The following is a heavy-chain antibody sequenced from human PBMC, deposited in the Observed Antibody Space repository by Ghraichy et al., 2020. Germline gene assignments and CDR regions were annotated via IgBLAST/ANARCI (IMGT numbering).Heavy chain of an antibody. CDR3: ARSGRLQSPNEDY. J-gene: IGHJ4*02. CDR1: GFTFSSYA. Sequence: GGSLRLSCAASGFTFSSYAMTWVRQAPGKGLEWISTLDSSGVHTYYADSLRGRFTISRVNSENTLYLQMNSLRADDTALYYCARSGRLQSPNEDYWGQGTLVTVSS. D-gene: IGHD4-11*01. CDR2: LDSSGVHT. V-gene: IGHV3-23*01.